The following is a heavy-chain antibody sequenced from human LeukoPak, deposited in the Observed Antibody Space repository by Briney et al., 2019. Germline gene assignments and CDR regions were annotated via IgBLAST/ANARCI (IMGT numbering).Heavy chain of an antibody. D-gene: IGHD3-16*01. CDR3: ASTVGLDY. CDR2: MKEDGSQK. Sequence: GGSLRLSCEASGFTFSKYWMSWVRQAPGKGLEWVANMKEDGSQKHYVDSVKGRFTISRDNTKNSLYLQMNSLRADGTAVYYCASTVGLDYWGQGTLVTVSS. V-gene: IGHV3-7*01. CDR1: GFTFSKYW. J-gene: IGHJ4*02.